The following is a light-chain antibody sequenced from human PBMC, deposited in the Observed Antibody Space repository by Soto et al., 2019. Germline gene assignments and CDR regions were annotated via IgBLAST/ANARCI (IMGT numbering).Light chain of an antibody. CDR1: LSVSSSY. J-gene: IGKJ3*01. Sequence: EIVLTQSPGPLSLSPGERATLSCRASLSVSSSYLGLYQQNPGQATRRLIYGASTRATGIPDRFSGSGSGTDFTLTISRLEPEDFAVYCCQYYGSSPFTFGPGTKVDIK. CDR2: GAS. CDR3: QYYGSSPFT. V-gene: IGKV3-20*01.